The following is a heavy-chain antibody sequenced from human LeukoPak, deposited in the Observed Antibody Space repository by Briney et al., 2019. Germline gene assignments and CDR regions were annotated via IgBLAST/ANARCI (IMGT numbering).Heavy chain of an antibody. CDR2: INPNSGGT. CDR1: GYTFTSYG. J-gene: IGHJ4*02. V-gene: IGHV1-2*02. D-gene: IGHD3/OR15-3a*01. CDR3: ARDGSNFDY. Sequence: GASVKVSCKASGYTFTSYGISWVRQAPGQGLEWMGWINPNSGGTNYAQKFQGRVTMTRDTSISTAYMELSSLRSDDTAVYYCARDGSNFDYWGQGTLVTVSS.